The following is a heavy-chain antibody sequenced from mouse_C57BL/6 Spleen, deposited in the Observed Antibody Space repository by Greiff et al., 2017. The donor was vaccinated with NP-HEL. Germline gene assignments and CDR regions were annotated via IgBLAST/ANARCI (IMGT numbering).Heavy chain of an antibody. CDR1: GYTFTSYG. CDR3: ARSGTTVVPIQIPFDY. J-gene: IGHJ2*01. D-gene: IGHD1-1*01. CDR2: IYPRSGNT. Sequence: QVQLQQSGAELARPGASVKLSCKASGYTFTSYGISWVKQRTGQGLEWIGEIYPRSGNTYYNEKFKGKATLTADKSSSTAYMELRSLTSEDSAVYFCARSGTTVVPIQIPFDYWGQGTTLTVSS. V-gene: IGHV1-81*01.